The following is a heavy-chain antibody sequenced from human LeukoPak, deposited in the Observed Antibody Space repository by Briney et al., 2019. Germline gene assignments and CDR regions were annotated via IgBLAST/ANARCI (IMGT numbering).Heavy chain of an antibody. CDR3: ARGTGKTKAFDI. V-gene: IGHV3-21*01. Sequence: PGGSLRLSCAASGFPFSSYSMNWVRQLPGKGLVWVSSISSSSSYIYYADSVKGRSTISRDNAKNSLHLQMKSLRAEDTAVYFCARGTGKTKAFDIWGQGTMVTVSS. CDR1: GFPFSSYS. D-gene: IGHD1/OR15-1a*01. J-gene: IGHJ3*02. CDR2: ISSSSSYI.